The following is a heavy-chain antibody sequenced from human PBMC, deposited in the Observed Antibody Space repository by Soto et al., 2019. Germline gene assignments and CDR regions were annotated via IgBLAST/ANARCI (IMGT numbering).Heavy chain of an antibody. J-gene: IGHJ4*02. CDR3: ATPQYEQKLVN. CDR2: VTTKSGGA. CDR1: GYSFQTYD. D-gene: IGHD6-13*01. V-gene: IGHV1-8*01. Sequence: QVQLVQSGAEVRKPGASVKVSCKASGYSFQTYDIVWVRQATGQGLEWMGWVTTKSGGAMYAQKFQGRVTMTSDTSMSTAYMELSSLRSEDTAVYYCATPQYEQKLVNWGQGALVAVSS.